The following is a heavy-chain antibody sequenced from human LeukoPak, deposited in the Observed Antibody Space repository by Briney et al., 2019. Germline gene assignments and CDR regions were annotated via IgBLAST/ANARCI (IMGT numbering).Heavy chain of an antibody. CDR2: IKRDGSER. CDR3: ARSQY. V-gene: IGHV3-7*01. Sequence: GALKLPCSASGFHLSSFGIGLVRPASGKGLEWVANIKRDGSERYYVDSVEGRFTISRDNAKNSLYLQMNSLRAEDTAVYYCARSQYWGQGTLVTVSS. J-gene: IGHJ4*02. CDR1: GFHLSSFG.